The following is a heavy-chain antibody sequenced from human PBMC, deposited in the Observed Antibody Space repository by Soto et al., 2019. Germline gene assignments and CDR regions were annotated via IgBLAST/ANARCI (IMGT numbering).Heavy chain of an antibody. CDR3: ATIPGFWSGYWFDP. D-gene: IGHD3-3*01. Sequence: ASVKVSCKASGYTFTSYAMHWVRQAPGKGLEWMGGFDPEDGETIYAQKFQGRVTMTEDTSTDTAYMELSSLRSEDTAVYYCATIPGFWSGYWFDPWGQGTLVTVSS. CDR2: FDPEDGET. CDR1: GYTFTSYA. V-gene: IGHV1-24*01. J-gene: IGHJ5*02.